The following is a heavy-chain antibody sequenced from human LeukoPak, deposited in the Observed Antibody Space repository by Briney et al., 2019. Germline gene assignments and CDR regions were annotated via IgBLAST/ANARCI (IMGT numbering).Heavy chain of an antibody. CDR2: INHSGST. D-gene: IGHD4-17*01. V-gene: IGHV4-34*01. Sequence: PSETLSLTCAVYGGSFSGYYWSWIRQPPGKGLEWIGEINHSGSTNYNPSLKSRVTISVDTSKNQFSLKLSSVTAADTAVYYCARGRARVRQRTTVTVFDYWGQGTLVTVSS. CDR3: ARGRARVRQRTTVTVFDY. J-gene: IGHJ4*02. CDR1: GGSFSGYY.